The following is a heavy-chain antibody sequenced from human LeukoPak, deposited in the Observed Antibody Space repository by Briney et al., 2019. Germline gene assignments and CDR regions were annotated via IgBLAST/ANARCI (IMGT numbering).Heavy chain of an antibody. J-gene: IGHJ4*01. Sequence: VESLKISCKGSGSSFANYWIGWVVQTPAKGLEWMGIIYPGDSDTRYSPSFQGQVTISADKSINTAYLQWSSLKASDTAMYYCARQSRDGSKTRGYFFDYWGQGTLVTVSS. CDR2: IYPGDSDT. D-gene: IGHD3-10*01. CDR3: ARQSRDGSKTRGYFFDY. V-gene: IGHV5-51*01. CDR1: GSSFANYW.